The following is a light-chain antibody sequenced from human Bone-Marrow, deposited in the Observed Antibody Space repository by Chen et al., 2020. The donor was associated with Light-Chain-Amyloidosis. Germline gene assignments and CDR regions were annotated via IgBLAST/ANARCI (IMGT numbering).Light chain of an antibody. CDR1: RNINSN. Sequence: IVMTQSPATLSVSPGERATLSCRASRNINSNLAWYQQKPGQAPRLLIYGASTRATGTPARFSGSESGTEFTLTISSLQSEDFAMYYCQQYGTSPLTFGGGTKVEIK. CDR2: GAS. V-gene: IGKV3-15*01. J-gene: IGKJ4*01. CDR3: QQYGTSPLT.